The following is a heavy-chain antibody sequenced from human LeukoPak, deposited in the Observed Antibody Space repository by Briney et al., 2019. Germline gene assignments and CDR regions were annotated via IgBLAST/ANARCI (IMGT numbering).Heavy chain of an antibody. Sequence: GGSLRPSCATSGFTFNNYSMNWVRQAPGRALEWVSSITSSGTYIFYADSVRGRFTISRDNAKNSLYLQMNSLGPEDTAVYYCARDPYSGNYGNYYYYYMDVWGKGTTVTISS. CDR2: ITSSGTYI. D-gene: IGHD1-26*01. CDR3: ARDPYSGNYGNYYYYYMDV. J-gene: IGHJ6*03. CDR1: GFTFNNYS. V-gene: IGHV3-21*01.